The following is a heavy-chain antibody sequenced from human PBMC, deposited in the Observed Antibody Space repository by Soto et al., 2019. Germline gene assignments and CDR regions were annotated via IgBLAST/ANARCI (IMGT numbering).Heavy chain of an antibody. Sequence: QVQLVESGGSVVQPGRSLRLSCAASGFTFSTYGMHWVRQAPGKGLEWGGLISYDGANKYYADSVKGRFTFSRDNSQYTLDLKMNSLSPDDTAVYYCANAGGPALLYNSGMDVWGQGTTVTVSS. V-gene: IGHV3-30*18. CDR2: ISYDGANK. D-gene: IGHD2-15*01. J-gene: IGHJ6*02. CDR1: GFTFSTYG. CDR3: ANAGGPALLYNSGMDV.